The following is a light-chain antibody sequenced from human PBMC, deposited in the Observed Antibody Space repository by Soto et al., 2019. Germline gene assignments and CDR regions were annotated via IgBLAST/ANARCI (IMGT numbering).Light chain of an antibody. CDR3: QQTYNIPHPT. V-gene: IGKV1-39*01. CDR1: QSISKY. J-gene: IGKJ4*01. CDR2: AAS. Sequence: DIQMTQSPLSLSASVGDRVTITCRASQSISKYVNWYQQKPGKAPKLLIYAASNVQSGVPSRFTGRGSGTDFTLTISSLQPEDFATYYCQQTYNIPHPTFGGGTKVDIK.